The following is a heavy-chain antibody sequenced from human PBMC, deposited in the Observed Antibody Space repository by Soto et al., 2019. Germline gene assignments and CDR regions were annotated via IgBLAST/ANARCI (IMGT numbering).Heavy chain of an antibody. J-gene: IGHJ3*01. D-gene: IGHD3-22*01. CDR3: GREPYISGHYSGGCDV. CDR1: GFTFSSYA. Sequence: QVQLVESGGGVVQPGRSLRLSCAASGFTFSSYAMHWVRQAPGKGLEWVAVVSHDGKTEYHAASVKGRFTISRDPSANILSLQMNSLRDEDTAVYYCGREPYISGHYSGGCDVWGQGTMVTVSS. CDR2: VSHDGKTE. V-gene: IGHV3-30*04.